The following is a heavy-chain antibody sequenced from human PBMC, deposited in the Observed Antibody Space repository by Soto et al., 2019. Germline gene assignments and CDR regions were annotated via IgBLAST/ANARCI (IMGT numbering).Heavy chain of an antibody. CDR1: GGSFSGYY. D-gene: IGHD3-3*01. J-gene: IGHJ6*02. V-gene: IGHV4-34*01. Sequence: SETLSLTCAVYGGSFSGYYWSWIRQPPGKGLEWIGEINHSGSTNYNPSLKSRVTISVDTSKNQFSLKLSSVTAADTAVYYCARVRAERITIFGVVSQGYYYGMDVWGQGTTVTVSS. CDR2: INHSGST. CDR3: ARVRAERITIFGVVSQGYYYGMDV.